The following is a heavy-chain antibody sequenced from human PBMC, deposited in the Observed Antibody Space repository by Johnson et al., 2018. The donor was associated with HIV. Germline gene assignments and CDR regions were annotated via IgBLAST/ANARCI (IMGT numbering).Heavy chain of an antibody. Sequence: QEQLVESGGGVVQPGRSLRLSCTASGFTFSSYTMHWVRQAPGKGLEWVAVISFDGANTYYADSVKGRFTIARDNSKKTLYPQMNSLRVEDTAVYYCARINVDTTFYRAFDIWGQGTMVTVSS. CDR3: ARINVDTTFYRAFDI. D-gene: IGHD5-18*01. CDR2: ISFDGANT. V-gene: IGHV3-30*04. J-gene: IGHJ3*02. CDR1: GFTFSSYT.